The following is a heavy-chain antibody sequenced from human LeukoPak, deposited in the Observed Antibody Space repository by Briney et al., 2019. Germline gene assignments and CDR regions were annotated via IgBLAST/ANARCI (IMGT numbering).Heavy chain of an antibody. CDR3: ARQGSSGGSGLN. V-gene: IGHV4-34*01. D-gene: IGHD6-19*01. CDR1: GGSFSGYY. CDR2: INHGGST. Sequence: KASETLSLTCAVYGGSFSGYYWSWIRQPPGKGLEWIGEINHGGSTNYNPSLKSRVTISVDTSKNQFSLKLSSVTAADTAVYYCARQGSSGGSGLNWGQGTLVTVSS. J-gene: IGHJ4*02.